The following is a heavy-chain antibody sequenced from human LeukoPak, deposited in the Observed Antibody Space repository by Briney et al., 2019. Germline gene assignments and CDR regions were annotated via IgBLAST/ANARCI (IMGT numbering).Heavy chain of an antibody. CDR3: AKDDRGGLQYNLDY. J-gene: IGHJ4*02. D-gene: IGHD1-14*01. Sequence: SGGSLRLSCVASGFTFDDYAMHWVRQAPGKGLEWVSGISWSSSSIGYADSVKGRFTISRDNAKNSLYLQMNSLRGEDTALYYCAKDDRGGLQYNLDYWGQGTLVTVSS. CDR2: ISWSSSSI. CDR1: GFTFDDYA. V-gene: IGHV3-9*01.